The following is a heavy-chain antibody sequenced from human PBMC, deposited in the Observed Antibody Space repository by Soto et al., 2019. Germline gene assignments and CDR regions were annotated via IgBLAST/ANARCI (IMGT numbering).Heavy chain of an antibody. J-gene: IGHJ4*02. Sequence: GGSLRLSCESSGFTFSKFDMHWVRQPTGKGLEWVSTIGISGDTYYAVSVKGRFTISRDNAKNSLSLQMNSLRAGDTALYFCARGQEVGAHFFDSWGQGTQVTVSS. CDR2: IGISGDT. D-gene: IGHD2-15*01. CDR3: ARGQEVGAHFFDS. V-gene: IGHV3-13*04. CDR1: GFTFSKFD.